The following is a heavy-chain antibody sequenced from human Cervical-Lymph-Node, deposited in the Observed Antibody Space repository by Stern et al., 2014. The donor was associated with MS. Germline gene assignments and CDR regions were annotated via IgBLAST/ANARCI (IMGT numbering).Heavy chain of an antibody. D-gene: IGHD1-26*01. J-gene: IGHJ5*01. Sequence: VQLVESGPGLVKPSETLSLTCTVSGVSISTSYWSWIRQPPGKGLEWIGYMYYSGSPTYNPSRKSRVTMSVDTSRSQFSLKLRSVTAADTAVYYCARDVGLDSWGQGTLVTVSS. CDR1: GVSISTSY. CDR2: MYYSGSP. V-gene: IGHV4-59*01. CDR3: ARDVGLDS.